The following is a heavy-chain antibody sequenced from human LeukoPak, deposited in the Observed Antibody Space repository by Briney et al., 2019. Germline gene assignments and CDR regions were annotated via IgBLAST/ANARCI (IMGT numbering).Heavy chain of an antibody. V-gene: IGHV6-1*01. CDR1: GDSVSSNSAA. CDR3: ARALGVGAPKYDY. CDR2: TYYRSKWYN. Sequence: SQTLSLTCAISGDSVSSNSAAWNWIRQSPSSGLEWLGRTYYRSKWYNDYAVSVKSRITINPDTSKYQFSLQLNSVTPEDTAVYYCARALGVGAPKYDYWGQGTLVTVSS. J-gene: IGHJ4*02. D-gene: IGHD1-26*01.